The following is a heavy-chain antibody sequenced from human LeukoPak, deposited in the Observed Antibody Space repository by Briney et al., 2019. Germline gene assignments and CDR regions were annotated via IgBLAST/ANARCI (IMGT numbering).Heavy chain of an antibody. CDR2: ISTSSSTI. V-gene: IGHV3-48*04. Sequence: GGSLRLSCAASGFTFSSYGMHWVRQAPGKGLEWVSYISTSSSTIYYADSVKGRFTISRDNAKNSLYLQMNSLRAEDTAVYYCAKEPGPATPGGWGQGTLVTVSS. D-gene: IGHD2-2*01. CDR1: GFTFSSYG. J-gene: IGHJ4*02. CDR3: AKEPGPATPGG.